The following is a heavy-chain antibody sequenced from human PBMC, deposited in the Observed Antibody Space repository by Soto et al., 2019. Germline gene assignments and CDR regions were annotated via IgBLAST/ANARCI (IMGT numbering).Heavy chain of an antibody. D-gene: IGHD1-26*01. CDR3: ARYSGSYWHYFDS. J-gene: IGHJ4*02. Sequence: ESLKISFKGFGYSFTNNWIGWVRQMPGEGLEWMGTIYPGDSDTRYSPSFQGLVTISADKSISTAYLQWSSLKASDTAIFYCARYSGSYWHYFDSWGQGTLVTVS. CDR2: IYPGDSDT. V-gene: IGHV5-51*01. CDR1: GYSFTNNW.